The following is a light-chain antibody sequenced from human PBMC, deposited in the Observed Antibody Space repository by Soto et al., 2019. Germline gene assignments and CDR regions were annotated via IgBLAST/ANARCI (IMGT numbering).Light chain of an antibody. CDR2: VAS. CDR3: LQVYNNPHT. CDR1: QDIRND. J-gene: IGKJ4*01. Sequence: AIQMTQSPSSLSASVGDRVTITCRASQDIRNDLGWYQQKPGKAPKLLIYVASSLQSGVPLSFSGSGSGTDFTLTIISLKPEDFAAYYCLQVYNNPHTFGGGTKVEIK. V-gene: IGKV1-6*01.